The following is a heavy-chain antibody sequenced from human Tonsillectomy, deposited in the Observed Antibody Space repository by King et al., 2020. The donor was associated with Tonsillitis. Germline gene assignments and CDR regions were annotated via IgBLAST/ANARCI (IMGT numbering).Heavy chain of an antibody. CDR1: GFTFSNYT. CDR2: ISGISSYT. Sequence: DVQLVESGGGLVKPGGSLRLSCAASGFTFSNYTMNWVRQAPGKGLEWVSSISGISSYTHYADSVKGRFTISRDNAKNSLYLQMNSLRAEDTAVYYCARDGLAPREKMELDAFDIWGQGTMVTVSS. CDR3: ARDGLAPREKMELDAFDI. D-gene: IGHD1-7*01. V-gene: IGHV3-21*01. J-gene: IGHJ3*02.